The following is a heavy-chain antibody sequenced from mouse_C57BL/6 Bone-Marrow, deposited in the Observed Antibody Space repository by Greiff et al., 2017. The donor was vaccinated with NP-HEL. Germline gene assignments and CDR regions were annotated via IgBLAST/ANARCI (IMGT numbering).Heavy chain of an antibody. J-gene: IGHJ4*01. Sequence: DVQLVESGGGLVQPKGSLKLSCAASGFSFNTYAMNWVRQAPGKGLEWVARIRSKSNNYATYYADSVKDRFTISRDDSESMLYLQMNNLKTEDTAMYYCVRQGITTGYYYAMDYWGQGTSVTVSS. CDR1: GFSFNTYA. D-gene: IGHD2-4*01. CDR2: IRSKSNNYAT. V-gene: IGHV10-1*01. CDR3: VRQGITTGYYYAMDY.